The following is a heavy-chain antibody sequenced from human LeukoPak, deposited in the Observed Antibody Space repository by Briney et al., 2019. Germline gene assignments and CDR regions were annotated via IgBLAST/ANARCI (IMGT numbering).Heavy chain of an antibody. CDR3: ARDADGSSSWYPYYYYGMDV. V-gene: IGHV4-59*01. CDR1: GGSISSYY. CDR2: IYYGGST. D-gene: IGHD6-13*01. Sequence: SETLSLTCTVSGGSISSYYWSWIRQPPGKGLEWIGYIYYGGSTNYNPSLKSRVTISVDTSKNQFSLKLSSVTAADTAVYYCARDADGSSSWYPYYYYGMDVWGQGTTVTVSS. J-gene: IGHJ6*02.